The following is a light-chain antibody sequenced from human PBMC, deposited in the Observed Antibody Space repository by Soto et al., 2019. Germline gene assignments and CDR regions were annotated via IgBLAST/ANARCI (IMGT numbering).Light chain of an antibody. J-gene: IGKJ1*01. CDR1: ESISSTF. V-gene: IGKV3-20*01. CDR3: QQYSRSPRT. Sequence: EIVLTQSPGTLYLSPGDRATLPCRASESISSTFLAWYQQRPGQAPRLLIFAASSRATGIPDRFGGSGSGTDFTLTISRLEPEDFAVYYCQQYSRSPRTLGQGNRWISN. CDR2: AAS.